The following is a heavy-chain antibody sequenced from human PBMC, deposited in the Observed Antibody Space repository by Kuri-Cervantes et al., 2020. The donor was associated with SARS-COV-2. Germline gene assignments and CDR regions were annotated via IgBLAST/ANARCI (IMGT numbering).Heavy chain of an antibody. CDR3: AGGYYEGITGKYYFDY. CDR2: INPSGGST. J-gene: IGHJ4*02. D-gene: IGHD1-20*01. V-gene: IGHV1-46*01. CDR1: GYTFTSYG. Sequence: SVKVTCKASGYTFTSYGISWVRQAPGQGLEWMGIINPSGGSTSYAQKFQGRVTMTRDTSTSTVYMELSSLRSEDTAVYYCAGGYYEGITGKYYFDYWGQGTLVTVSS.